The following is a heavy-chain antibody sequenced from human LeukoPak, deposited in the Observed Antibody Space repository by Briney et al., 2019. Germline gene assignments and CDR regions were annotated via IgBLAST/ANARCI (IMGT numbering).Heavy chain of an antibody. Sequence: PGGSLRLSCAASGFTVSSNYMSWVRQAPGKGLEWVSVIYSGGSTYYADSVKGRFTISRDNSKNTLYLQMNSLRAEDTAVYYCARGLRRQRNYYYYMDVWGKGTTVTVSS. CDR3: ARGLRRQRNYYYYMDV. D-gene: IGHD1-1*01. J-gene: IGHJ6*03. CDR2: IYSGGST. CDR1: GFTVSSNY. V-gene: IGHV3-53*01.